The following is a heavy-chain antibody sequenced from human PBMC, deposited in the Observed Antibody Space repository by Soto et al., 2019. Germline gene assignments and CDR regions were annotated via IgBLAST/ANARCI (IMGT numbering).Heavy chain of an antibody. V-gene: IGHV4-39*01. J-gene: IGHJ6*02. CDR2: IYYSGST. CDR1: GGSISSSNYY. CDR3: ASLFHCSSTSCYYYYGMDV. Sequence: QLQLQESGPGLVKPSETLSLTCTVSGGSISSSNYYWGWIRQPPGKGLEWIGSIYYSGSTYYNPSLKSRVTISVDTYKNQFSLKLSSVTAADTAVYYCASLFHCSSTSCYYYYGMDVWGQGTTGTVSS. D-gene: IGHD2-2*01.